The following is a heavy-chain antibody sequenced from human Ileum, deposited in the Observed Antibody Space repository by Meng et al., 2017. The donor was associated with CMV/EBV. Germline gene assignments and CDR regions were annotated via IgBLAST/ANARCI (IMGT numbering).Heavy chain of an antibody. J-gene: IGHJ4*02. CDR1: GASISSSDYY. D-gene: IGHD3-22*01. Sequence: QVHLRESGPGLVKPSQTLSCTCPVSGASISSSDYYWSWIRQPPGKGLEWIGYIHYSGSTYYNPSLKSRVTISEDTSKNQFSLKLNSVTAADTAVYYCARASYYDSSYFDNWGQGTLVTVSS. CDR2: IHYSGST. V-gene: IGHV4-30-4*08. CDR3: ARASYYDSSYFDN.